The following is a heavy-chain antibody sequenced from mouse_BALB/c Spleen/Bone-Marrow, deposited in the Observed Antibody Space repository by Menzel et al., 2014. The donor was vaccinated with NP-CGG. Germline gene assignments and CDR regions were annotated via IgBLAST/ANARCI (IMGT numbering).Heavy chain of an antibody. CDR1: GYSFTGYS. Sequence: EVKLMESGPELVKPGGSMKISCKASGYSFTGYSMNWVKQSHGKNLEWIGLINPYNGGTSYNQKFKGKATLTVDKSSSTAYMEVLSLTSEDSAVYYCARDCNPLYGLDYWGQGASVTVSS. D-gene: IGHD2-1*01. V-gene: IGHV1-18*01. CDR3: ARDCNPLYGLDY. CDR2: INPYNGGT. J-gene: IGHJ4*01.